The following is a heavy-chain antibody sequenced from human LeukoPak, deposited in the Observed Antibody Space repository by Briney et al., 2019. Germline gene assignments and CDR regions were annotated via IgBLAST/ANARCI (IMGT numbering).Heavy chain of an antibody. J-gene: IGHJ4*02. V-gene: IGHV4-34*01. D-gene: IGHD3-3*01. CDR1: GGSFSGYY. CDR2: INHTGST. Sequence: SETLSLTCGVNGGSFSGYYCWSWIRQAPGKGLEWIGEINHTGSTNYNPSLKSRVTMSVDTSKNQFSLKLSSVTAADTAVYYCARSLYDFWSGYYNYWGQGTLVTVSS. CDR3: ARSLYDFWSGYYNY.